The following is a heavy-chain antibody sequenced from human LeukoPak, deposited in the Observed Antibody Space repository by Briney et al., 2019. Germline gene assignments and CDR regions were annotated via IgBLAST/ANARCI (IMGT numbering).Heavy chain of an antibody. Sequence: GESLKISCKGSGYSFTSYWIGWVRQMPGKGLEWMGIIYPGDSDTRYSPSFQGQVTISADKSISTAYLQWSSLKASDTAMHYCARQPYYDFWSGYYPSYFDYWGQGTLVTVSS. CDR2: IYPGDSDT. V-gene: IGHV5-51*01. CDR3: ARQPYYDFWSGYYPSYFDY. J-gene: IGHJ4*02. CDR1: GYSFTSYW. D-gene: IGHD3-3*01.